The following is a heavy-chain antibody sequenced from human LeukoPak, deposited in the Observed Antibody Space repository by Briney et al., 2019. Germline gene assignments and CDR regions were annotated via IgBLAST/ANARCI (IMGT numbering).Heavy chain of an antibody. CDR3: ALNMIGGQIFDF. J-gene: IGHJ4*02. D-gene: IGHD3-16*01. CDR2: IKRDGSEK. Sequence: GGSLRLSCAASGFTFSSYWMSWVRQAPGKGLEWVADIKRDGSEKHYVDSVKGRFTISRDDAKNSLYLQMNSLRAEDTAVYYCALNMIGGQIFDFWGQGTLVTVSS. V-gene: IGHV3-7*01. CDR1: GFTFSSYW.